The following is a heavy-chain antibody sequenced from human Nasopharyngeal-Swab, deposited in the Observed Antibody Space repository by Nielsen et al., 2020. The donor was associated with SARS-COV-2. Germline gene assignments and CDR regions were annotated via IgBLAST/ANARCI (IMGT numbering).Heavy chain of an antibody. V-gene: IGHV3-15*01. CDR3: TSSMGSNYYYYYMDV. D-gene: IGHD3-10*01. J-gene: IGHJ6*03. CDR2: IKSKTDGATT. CDR1: GFTFSNAW. Sequence: GGSLRLSCAASGFTFSNAWMSWVRQAPGKGLEWVGRIKSKTDGATTDYAAPVKGRFTISRDDSKNTLYLQMNSLKTEDTAVYYCTSSMGSNYYYYYMDVWGKGTTVTVSS.